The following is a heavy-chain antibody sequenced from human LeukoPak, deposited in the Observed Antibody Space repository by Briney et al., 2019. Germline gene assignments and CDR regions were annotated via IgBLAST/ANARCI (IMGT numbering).Heavy chain of an antibody. D-gene: IGHD3-16*01. J-gene: IGHJ4*02. CDR2: ISTAGTYR. Sequence: GGSLRLSCAASGFIFSEYSDYYMSWIRQAPGKGLEWVSYISTAGTYRIYADSVKGRFTISRDNAKNLLYLQMNNLRAEDTAVYYCASHGGHTYFDYWGQGTLVTVSS. V-gene: IGHV3-11*06. CDR3: ASHGGHTYFDY. CDR1: GFIFSEYSDYY.